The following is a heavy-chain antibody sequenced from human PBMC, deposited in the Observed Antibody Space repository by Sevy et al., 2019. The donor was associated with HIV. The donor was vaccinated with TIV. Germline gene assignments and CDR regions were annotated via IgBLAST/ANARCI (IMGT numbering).Heavy chain of an antibody. D-gene: IGHD5-12*01. CDR2: ISYDGSNK. V-gene: IGHV3-30-3*01. CDR3: ARDGATITNSHAFDI. J-gene: IGHJ3*02. Sequence: GGSLRLSCAASGFTFSSYAMHWVRQAPGKGLEWVAVISYDGSNKNYADSVKGRFTISRDNSKNTLYLQMNSLRAEDTAVYYCARDGATITNSHAFDIWGQGTMVTVSS. CDR1: GFTFSSYA.